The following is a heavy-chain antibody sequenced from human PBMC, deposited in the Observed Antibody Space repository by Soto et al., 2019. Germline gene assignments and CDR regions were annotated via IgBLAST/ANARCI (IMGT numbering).Heavy chain of an antibody. D-gene: IGHD3-16*01. V-gene: IGHV3-53*02. CDR2: IYSGGST. CDR1: GFIVNNNY. J-gene: IGHJ6*02. CDR3: ARPRYDYDLSGAMDV. Sequence: EVQLVETGGGLIQPGGSLRLSCAASGFIVNNNYMSWVRQAPGKGLEWVSVIYSGGSTYYAESVKGRFTISRVNSKNTLYLQMNSLRAEDTAVYYCARPRYDYDLSGAMDVWGQGTTVTVSS.